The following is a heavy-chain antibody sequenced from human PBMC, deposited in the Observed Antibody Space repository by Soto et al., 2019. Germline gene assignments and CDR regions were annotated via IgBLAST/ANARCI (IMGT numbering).Heavy chain of an antibody. CDR3: ARGPLYSSSSAPSEFDY. CDR1: GGSFSGYY. CDR2: INHSGST. V-gene: IGHV4-34*01. D-gene: IGHD6-6*01. Sequence: PSETLSLTCAVYGGSFSGYYWSWIRQPPGKGLEWIGEINHSGSTNYNPSLKSRVTISVDTSKNQFSLKLSSVTAADTAVYYCARGPLYSSSSAPSEFDYWGQGTLVTVSS. J-gene: IGHJ4*02.